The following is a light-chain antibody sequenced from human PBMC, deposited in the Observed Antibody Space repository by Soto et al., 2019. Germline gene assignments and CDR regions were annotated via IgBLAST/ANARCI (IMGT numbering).Light chain of an antibody. CDR2: GAS. CDR3: QQYNNWPPT. V-gene: IGKV3-15*01. CDR1: QSVSSK. J-gene: IGKJ5*01. Sequence: ETVMTQSPATLSLSPVERATLSCRASQSVSSKLVWYQQTPGQAPRFLIYGASTRATGVPARFSGSGSGTEFTLTVSSLQSEDIAVYFCQQYNNWPPTFGQGTRLEIK.